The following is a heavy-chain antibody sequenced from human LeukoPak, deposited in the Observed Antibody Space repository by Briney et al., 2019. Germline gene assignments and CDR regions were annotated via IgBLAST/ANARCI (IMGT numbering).Heavy chain of an antibody. V-gene: IGHV3-7*05. D-gene: IGHD6-13*01. CDR1: GFTFTTYW. CDR3: ARTSYTSSWAGQRVDGFDM. Sequence: PGGSLRLSCVASGFTFTTYWMSWVRKAPGKGLEWVANIKQDGSEKYYVDSVEGRFTISRDNAKNSLYLQMNSLRAEDTAVYYCARTSYTSSWAGQRVDGFDMWGQGTMVTVSS. CDR2: IKQDGSEK. J-gene: IGHJ3*02.